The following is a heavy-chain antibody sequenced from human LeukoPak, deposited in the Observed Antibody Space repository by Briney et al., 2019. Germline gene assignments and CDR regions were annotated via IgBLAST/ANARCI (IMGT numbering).Heavy chain of an antibody. CDR1: GGSISSSSHY. D-gene: IGHD1-26*01. Sequence: SETLSLTCTVSGGSISSSSHYWGWIRQPPGKGLEWIGSIYYSGSTYYSPSLKSRVTISVDTSNSQFSLTLNSVTAADTAMYYCAGRGAIDYWGQGTLVTVSS. CDR3: AGRGAIDY. J-gene: IGHJ4*02. V-gene: IGHV4-39*01. CDR2: IYYSGST.